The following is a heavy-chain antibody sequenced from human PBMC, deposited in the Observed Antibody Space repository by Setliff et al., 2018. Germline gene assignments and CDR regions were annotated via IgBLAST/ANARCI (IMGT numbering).Heavy chain of an antibody. CDR3: ARMSGFLYMDV. J-gene: IGHJ6*03. V-gene: IGHV4-59*01. CDR2: IYYSGTT. CDR1: GDSISSYY. D-gene: IGHD3-3*01. Sequence: SETLSLTCSVSGDSISSYYWSWIRQPPGKGLEWIGYIYYSGTTNYNPSLKSRVTISVDRSKNEFSLNLKSVTAADTAVYYCARMSGFLYMDVWGKGTPVTVSS.